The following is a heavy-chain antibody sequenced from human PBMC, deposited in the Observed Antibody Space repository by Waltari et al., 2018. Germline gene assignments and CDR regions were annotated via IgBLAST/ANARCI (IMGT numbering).Heavy chain of an antibody. V-gene: IGHV4-34*01. CDR2: INHSGST. Sequence: QVQLQQWGAGLLKPSETLSSTCAVNGGYFSGYSWSWIRQPPGKGVGWVGEINHSGSTNYNPSLKSRVTISVDTSKNQFSLKLSSVTAADTAVYYCARWRDYVWGSYHVWGQGTTVTVSS. J-gene: IGHJ6*02. CDR3: ARWRDYVWGSYHV. CDR1: GGYFSGYS. D-gene: IGHD3-16*02.